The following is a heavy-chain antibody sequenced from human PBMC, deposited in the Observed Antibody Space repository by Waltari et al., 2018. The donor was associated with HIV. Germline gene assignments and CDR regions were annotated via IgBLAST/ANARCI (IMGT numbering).Heavy chain of an antibody. D-gene: IGHD4-17*01. V-gene: IGHV1-2*06. CDR1: GYTFTDYE. CDR3: ARVVNYGDNSVYYGMDV. CDR2: INLNSGVT. Sequence: QVQLVQSGAEVKKPGASVKVSCKASGYTFTDYEKYWVRQAPGQGLEWMGRINLNSGVTNYAQKFQGRVIMTRDTSISTAYMELSRLRSDDTAVYYCARVVNYGDNSVYYGMDVWGQGTTVTVSS. J-gene: IGHJ6*02.